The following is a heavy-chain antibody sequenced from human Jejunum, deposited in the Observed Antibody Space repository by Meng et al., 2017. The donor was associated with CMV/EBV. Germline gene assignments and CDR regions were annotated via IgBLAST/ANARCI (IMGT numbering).Heavy chain of an antibody. J-gene: IGHJ5*02. CDR2: INADNGIT. V-gene: IGHV1-2*02. CDR3: ARVPYNTRANPFDP. CDR1: GYIISGYY. Sequence: GRRGQAGAEVRTPGASVNACCNASGYIISGYYIRWVRQAPGQGLEGMGWINADNGITEYSEKLQGRVTMTRDTSISTAYLELSSLRFDDTAVYYCARVPYNTRANPFDPWGQGSLVTVSS. D-gene: IGHD3-3*01.